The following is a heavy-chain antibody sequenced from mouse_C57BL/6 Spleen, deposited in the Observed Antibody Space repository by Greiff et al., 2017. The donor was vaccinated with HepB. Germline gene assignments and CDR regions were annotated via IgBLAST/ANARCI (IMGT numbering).Heavy chain of an antibody. V-gene: IGHV3-1*01. CDR1: GYSITSGYD. J-gene: IGHJ3*01. CDR2: ISYSGST. Sequence: VQLKESGPGMVKPSQSLSLTCTVTGYSITSGYDWHWIRHFPGNKLEWMGYISYSGSTNYNPSLKSRISITHDTSKNHFFLKLNSVTTEDTATYYCARGGWLLSFAYWGQGTLVTVSA. D-gene: IGHD2-3*01. CDR3: ARGGWLLSFAY.